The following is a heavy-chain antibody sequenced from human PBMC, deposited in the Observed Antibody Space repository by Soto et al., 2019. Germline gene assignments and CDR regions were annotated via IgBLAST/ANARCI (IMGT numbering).Heavy chain of an antibody. CDR2: VYHNGNA. V-gene: IGHV4-30-2*01. J-gene: IGHJ6*02. D-gene: IGHD3-10*01. CDR3: AARPYYYYGLDV. Sequence: SETLSLTCTGSGGSISAPAFPGSWARQPPGKAPEWIGYVYHNGNAYPKPSLKSRVTISLDGAKNQFSLKMTSVTAADTGLYCCAARPYYYYGLDVWGQGTTVTVSS. CDR1: GGSISAPAFP.